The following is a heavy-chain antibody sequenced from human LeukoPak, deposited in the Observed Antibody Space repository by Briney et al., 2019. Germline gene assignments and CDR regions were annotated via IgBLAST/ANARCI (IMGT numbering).Heavy chain of an antibody. CDR3: ARGFWGWLPFDY. CDR1: GGSFSGYY. Sequence: SETLSLTCAVYGGSFSGYYWSWIRQPPGKGLEWIGEINHSGSTNYNPSLKSRVTISVDTSKNQFSLKLSSVTAADTAVYYCARGFWGWLPFDYWGQGTLVTVSS. J-gene: IGHJ4*02. CDR2: INHSGST. V-gene: IGHV4-34*01. D-gene: IGHD5-24*01.